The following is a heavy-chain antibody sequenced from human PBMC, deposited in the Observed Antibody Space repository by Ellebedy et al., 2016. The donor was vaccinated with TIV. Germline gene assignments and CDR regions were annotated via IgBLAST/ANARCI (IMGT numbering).Heavy chain of an antibody. J-gene: IGHJ5*02. CDR2: IYYSGST. D-gene: IGHD5-18*01. CDR3: ARRYSYGPNWFDP. Sequence: MPSETLSPTCTVSGGSISSSSYYWGWIRQPPGKGLEWIGSIYYSGSTYYNPSLKSRVTISVDTSKNQFSLKLSSVTAAATAVYYCARRYSYGPNWFDPWGQGTLVTVSS. CDR1: GGSISSSSYY. V-gene: IGHV4-39*01.